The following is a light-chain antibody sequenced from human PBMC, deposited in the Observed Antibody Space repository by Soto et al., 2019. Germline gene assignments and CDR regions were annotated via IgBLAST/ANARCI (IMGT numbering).Light chain of an antibody. CDR3: CSYAGRSTPYV. Sequence: QSALTQPASVSGSPGQSITISCTGTSSDVGSYKFASWYQHHPGKAPKLMIYEGSKRPSGVSNRFSGSKSGNTASLTISGLQAEDEADYYCCSYAGRSTPYVFGTGTKVTVL. V-gene: IGLV2-23*01. CDR1: SSDVGSYKF. J-gene: IGLJ1*01. CDR2: EGS.